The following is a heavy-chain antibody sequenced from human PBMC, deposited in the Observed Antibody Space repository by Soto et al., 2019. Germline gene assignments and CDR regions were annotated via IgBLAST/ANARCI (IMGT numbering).Heavy chain of an antibody. CDR3: ARVSGSYYYGMDV. Sequence: QVQLQESGPGLVKPSGTLSLTCAVSGGSISSSNWWSWVRQPPGKGLQWIGEIYHSGSTNYNPSLKSRVTRSVDKSNSHFSLTLSSVTAADTAVYYCARVSGSYYYGMDVWGQGTTVTVSS. J-gene: IGHJ6*02. D-gene: IGHD3-10*01. V-gene: IGHV4-4*02. CDR2: IYHSGST. CDR1: GGSISSSNW.